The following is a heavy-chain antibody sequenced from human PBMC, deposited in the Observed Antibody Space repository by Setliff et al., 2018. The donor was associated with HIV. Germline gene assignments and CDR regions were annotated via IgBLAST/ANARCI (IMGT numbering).Heavy chain of an antibody. V-gene: IGHV4-4*02. J-gene: IGHJ6*03. Sequence: PSETLSLTCDVSGGSISSNSWWTWVRQPPGKGLEWIGQIYHGGNTRYNPSLKSRLTMSIDKSKNQVSLELSSVTAADTAVYYCARSGSSSWFSSLVGPYYYYYYMDVWGKGTTVTVSS. D-gene: IGHD6-13*01. CDR3: ARSGSSSWFSSLVGPYYYYYYMDV. CDR1: GGSISSNSW. CDR2: IYHGGNT.